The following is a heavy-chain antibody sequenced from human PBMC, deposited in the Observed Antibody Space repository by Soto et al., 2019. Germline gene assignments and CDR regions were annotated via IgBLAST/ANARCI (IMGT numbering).Heavy chain of an antibody. D-gene: IGHD3-22*01. J-gene: IGHJ4*02. Sequence: SETLSLTCTVSGGSISSGDYYWSWIRQPPGKGLEWIGYIFHSGSTYYNPSLRSRVTTSVDTSKNQFSLKLSSVTAADTAVYYCARGGDYDNYFDYWGQGTLVTVSS. CDR2: IFHSGST. CDR3: ARGGDYDNYFDY. V-gene: IGHV4-30-4*01. CDR1: GGSISSGDYY.